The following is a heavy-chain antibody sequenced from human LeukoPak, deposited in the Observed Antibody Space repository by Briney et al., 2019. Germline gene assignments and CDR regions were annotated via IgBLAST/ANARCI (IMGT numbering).Heavy chain of an antibody. CDR2: INHSGST. V-gene: IGHV4-34*01. Sequence: PSETLSLTCAVYGGSFSGYYWSWIRQPPGKGLEWIGEINHSGSTNYNPSLKSRVTISVDTSKNQFSLKLSSMTAADTAVYYCARGKTRFDPWGQGTLVTVSS. J-gene: IGHJ5*02. CDR3: ARGKTRFDP. CDR1: GGSFSGYY. D-gene: IGHD4-23*01.